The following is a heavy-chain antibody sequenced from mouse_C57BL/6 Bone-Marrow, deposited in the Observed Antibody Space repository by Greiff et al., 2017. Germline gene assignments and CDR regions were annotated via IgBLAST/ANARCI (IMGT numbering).Heavy chain of an antibody. J-gene: IGHJ4*01. CDR2: ISDGGSYT. V-gene: IGHV5-4*03. CDR3: ARRATL. D-gene: IGHD1-2*01. CDR1: GFTFSSYA. Sequence: EVKLMESGGGLVKPGGSLKLSCAASGFTFSSYAMSWVRQTPEKRLEWVATISDGGSYTYYPDNVKGRFTISRDNAKNNLYLQMSHLKSEDTAMYYCARRATLWGQGTSVTVSS.